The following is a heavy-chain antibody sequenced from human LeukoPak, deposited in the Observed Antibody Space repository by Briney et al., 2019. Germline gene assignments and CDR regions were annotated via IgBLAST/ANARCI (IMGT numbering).Heavy chain of an antibody. J-gene: IGHJ4*02. CDR2: IYHSGST. Sequence: SETLSLTCTVSGYSISSGYYWGWIRQPPGKGLEWIGSIYHSGSTNYNPSLKSRVTISADTSKNQFSLNLSSVTAADTAVYYCVRQRVVGFYDPFDFWGQGTLVTVSS. D-gene: IGHD2/OR15-2a*01. V-gene: IGHV4-38-2*02. CDR1: GYSISSGYY. CDR3: VRQRVVGFYDPFDF.